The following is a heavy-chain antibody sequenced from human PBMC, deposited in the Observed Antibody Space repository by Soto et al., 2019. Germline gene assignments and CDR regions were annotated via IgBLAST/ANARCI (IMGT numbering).Heavy chain of an antibody. CDR3: ARRKVSSRYFYGMDV. CDR2: ADHTGTS. J-gene: IGHJ6*02. D-gene: IGHD6-13*01. V-gene: IGHV4-34*02. CDR1: GGSFNDYF. Sequence: QVALQQWCAGLLKPSPTLSLTCGVYGGSFNDYFWTWIPLTPVQGLEWIGEADHTGTSYYNPSLKSRLAVPVDTSKTQVARTVTSLTSMATGIYYSARRKVSSRYFYGMDVWGQGTTV.